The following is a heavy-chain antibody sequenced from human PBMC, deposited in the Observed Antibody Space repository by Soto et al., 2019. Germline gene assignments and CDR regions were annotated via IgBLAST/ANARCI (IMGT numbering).Heavy chain of an antibody. D-gene: IGHD2-21*01. J-gene: IGHJ4*02. CDR3: AGEIASGY. CDR1: GFTFCTSG. Sequence: GGSPRISCVACGFTFCTSGMHWVRQAPGKGLEWVAVISRDGSVKYYADSVKGRFTISRDTSKNTLYLQMISLRAEDTAVYYCAGEIASGYWGQGTLVTVSS. CDR2: ISRDGSVK. V-gene: IGHV3-30*03.